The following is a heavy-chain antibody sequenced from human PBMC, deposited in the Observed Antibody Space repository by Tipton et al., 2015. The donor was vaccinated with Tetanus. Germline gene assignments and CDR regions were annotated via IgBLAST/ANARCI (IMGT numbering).Heavy chain of an antibody. CDR2: ISGSRLTP. CDR3: AKEALGVLNL. J-gene: IGHJ6*04. Sequence: PLRLSCTASGFTFKSYTLNWVRQAPGNGLEWVAAISGSRLTPYYADSVKGRFTISRDNSKNTLSLQLNSLRADDTAIYYCAKEALGVLNLWGNGTTVIVSS. V-gene: IGHV3-23*01. CDR1: GFTFKSYT. D-gene: IGHD1-14*01.